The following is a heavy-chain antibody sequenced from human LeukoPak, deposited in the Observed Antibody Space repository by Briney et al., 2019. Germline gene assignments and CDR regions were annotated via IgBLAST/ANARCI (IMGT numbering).Heavy chain of an antibody. D-gene: IGHD6-13*01. V-gene: IGHV4-59*01. CDR1: GGSISSYY. CDR2: IYYSGST. CDR3: ARDFGSSWYGGWFDP. Sequence: SETLSLTCTVSGGSISSYYWSWIRQPPGKGLEWIGYIYYSGSTNYNPSLKSRVTISVDTSKNQFSLKLSSVTAADTAVYYCARDFGSSWYGGWFDPWGQGTLVTVSS. J-gene: IGHJ5*02.